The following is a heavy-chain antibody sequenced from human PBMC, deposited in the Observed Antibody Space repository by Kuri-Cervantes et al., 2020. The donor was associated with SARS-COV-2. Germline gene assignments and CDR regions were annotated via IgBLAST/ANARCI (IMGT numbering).Heavy chain of an antibody. CDR3: YGSGSFRFDY. CDR1: GGSISSGYY. Sequence: GSLRLSCTVSGGSISSGYYWGWIRQPPGKGLEWIGSIYHSGSTYYNPSLKSRVTISVDTSKNQFSLKLSSVTAADTAVYYCYGSGSFRFDYWAREPWSPSPQ. D-gene: IGHD3-10*01. J-gene: IGHJ4*02. CDR2: IYHSGST. V-gene: IGHV4-38-2*02.